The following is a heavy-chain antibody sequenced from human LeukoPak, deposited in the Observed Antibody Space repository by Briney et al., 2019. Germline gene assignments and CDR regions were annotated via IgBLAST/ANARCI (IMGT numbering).Heavy chain of an antibody. J-gene: IGHJ4*02. D-gene: IGHD1-26*01. CDR1: GVIVSSTY. CDR2: IYGGGRT. V-gene: IGHV3-66*01. Sequence: GGSLRLSCAASGVIVSSTYMSWVRQAPGKGLEWVAIIYGGGRTYYADSVKGRFTISRDDSKNTLILQMNRLRAEDTAVYFCAREGSQSASGTYPGNDWGQGTLVTVSS. CDR3: AREGSQSASGTYPGND.